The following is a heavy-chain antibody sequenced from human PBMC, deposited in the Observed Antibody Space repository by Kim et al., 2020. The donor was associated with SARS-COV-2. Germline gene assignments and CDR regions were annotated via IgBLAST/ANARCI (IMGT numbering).Heavy chain of an antibody. V-gene: IGHV3-7*01. Sequence: GGSLRLSCVVSGFTLRNNWMSWVRQGPGKGLEWVAVKKGDGSKAYDADSVRGRFTVSGGNTNTSVFLKNTLYMQENRAIDYDAAMDSSQIPGVTWVQG. CDR1: GFTLRNNW. D-gene: IGHD3-16*01. CDR2: KKGDGSKA. CDR3: AAMDSSQIPGVT. J-gene: IGHJ4*02.